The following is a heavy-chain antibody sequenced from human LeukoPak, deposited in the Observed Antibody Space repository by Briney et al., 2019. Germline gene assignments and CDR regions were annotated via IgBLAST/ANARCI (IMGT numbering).Heavy chain of an antibody. CDR3: AKDVMHYGSGRPYYMDV. Sequence: GASVKVSCKASGYTFTDYYMHWVRQAPGQGLEWMGWINPHSGGTDHAQKFQGRVTMTRDTSISTAYMELSRLRSDDTAVYYCAKDVMHYGSGRPYYMDVWGKGTTVTISS. J-gene: IGHJ6*03. CDR1: GYTFTDYY. V-gene: IGHV1-2*02. D-gene: IGHD3-10*01. CDR2: INPHSGGT.